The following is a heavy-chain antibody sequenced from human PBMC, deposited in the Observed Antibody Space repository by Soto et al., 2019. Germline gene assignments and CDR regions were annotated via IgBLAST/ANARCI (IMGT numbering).Heavy chain of an antibody. CDR1: GGSVSSGSYY. J-gene: IGHJ6*02. Sequence: SETLSLTCTVSGGSVSSGSYYWSWIRQPPGKGLEWIGYIYYSGSTNYNPSLKSRVTISVDTSKDQFSLKLSSVTAADTAVYYCARGGALFGEVIRYYYGMDVWGQGTTVTVSS. CDR3: ARGGALFGEVIRYYYGMDV. V-gene: IGHV4-61*01. CDR2: IYYSGST. D-gene: IGHD3-3*01.